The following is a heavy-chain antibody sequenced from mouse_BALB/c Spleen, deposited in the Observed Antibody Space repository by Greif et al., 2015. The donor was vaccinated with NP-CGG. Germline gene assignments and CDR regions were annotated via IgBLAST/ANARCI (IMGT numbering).Heavy chain of an antibody. CDR1: GFTFSSYG. J-gene: IGHJ4*01. Sequence: EVQGVESGGDLVKPGGSLKLPCAASGFTFSSYGMSWVRQTPDKRLEWVATISSGGSYTYYPDSVKGRFTISRDNAKNTLYLQMSSLKSEDTAMYYCARHGNYLMDYWGQGTSVTVSS. D-gene: IGHD2-1*01. V-gene: IGHV5-6*01. CDR3: ARHGNYLMDY. CDR2: ISSGGSYT.